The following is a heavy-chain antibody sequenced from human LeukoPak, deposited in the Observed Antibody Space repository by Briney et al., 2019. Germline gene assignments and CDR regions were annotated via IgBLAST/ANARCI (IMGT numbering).Heavy chain of an antibody. CDR3: ARGLGTYTLDY. CDR1: GLTFSSYA. V-gene: IGHV3-30*04. D-gene: IGHD1-1*01. CDR2: ISYDGSNK. J-gene: IGHJ4*02. Sequence: GGSLRLSCAASGLTFSSYAMHWVRQAPGKGLEWVSIISYDGSNKYDADSVKGRFTISRDNSKNTLHLQMNSLRAEDTAVYYCARGLGTYTLDYWGQGTLVTVSS.